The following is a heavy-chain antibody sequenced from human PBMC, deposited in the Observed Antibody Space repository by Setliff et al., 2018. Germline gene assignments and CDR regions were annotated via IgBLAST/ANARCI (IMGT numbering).Heavy chain of an antibody. Sequence: GGSLRLSCAASGFSFSGSAVYWVRQASVKGLEWIGRIRGRTDNYATAYAASVRGRFTISRDNSKNTLYLQMNSLRAEDTAVYYCARGLTTTDSSGYYWRDDAFDIWGQGTMVTVSS. CDR2: IRGRTDNYAT. CDR3: ARGLTTTDSSGYYWRDDAFDI. D-gene: IGHD3-22*01. V-gene: IGHV3-73*01. CDR1: GFSFSGSA. J-gene: IGHJ3*02.